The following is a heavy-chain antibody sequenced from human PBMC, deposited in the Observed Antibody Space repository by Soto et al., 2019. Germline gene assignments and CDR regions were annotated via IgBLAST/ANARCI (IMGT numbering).Heavy chain of an antibody. V-gene: IGHV3-30*18. D-gene: IGHD6-13*01. CDR1: GFTFSSYG. CDR3: AKEVAAAGNTINYYYYGTDV. Sequence: GGSLRLSCAASGFTFSSYGMHWVRQAPGKGLEWVAVISYDGSNKYYADSVKGRFTISRDNSKNTLYLQMNSLRAEDTAVYYCAKEVAAAGNTINYYYYGTDVWGQGTTVTVSS. CDR2: ISYDGSNK. J-gene: IGHJ6*02.